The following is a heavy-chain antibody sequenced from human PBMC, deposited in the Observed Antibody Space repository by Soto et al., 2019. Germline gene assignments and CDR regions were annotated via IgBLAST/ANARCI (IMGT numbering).Heavy chain of an antibody. D-gene: IGHD4-17*01. J-gene: IGHJ6*02. CDR2: IYQSGSA. CDR3: AGTARATVTMGGYYCYDVDV. CDR1: GGSINSGGYY. V-gene: IGHV4-31*03. Sequence: QVQLQESGPGLVKPSQTLSLTCTVSGGSINSGGYYWTWIRQHPGKGLEWIGHIYQSGSAYYNPSLKSRVTRSVDTSKNQFSLKLTSVTAAATAVYYCAGTARATVTMGGYYCYDVDVWGQGTTVTVSS.